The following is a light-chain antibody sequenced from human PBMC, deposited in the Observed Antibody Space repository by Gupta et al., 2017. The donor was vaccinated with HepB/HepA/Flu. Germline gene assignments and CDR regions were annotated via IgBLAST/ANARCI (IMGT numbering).Light chain of an antibody. J-gene: IGLJ2*01. Sequence: QAGLTQPHSVSKGFRQTAKLTCTGNSNNVGNQGAAWLQQHQGHPPKLLSYKNNNRPSGISERCSAARSGNTASLTMTGLQPEDEADYYFSAWDSSLSAQVFGGGTKQTVL. CDR2: KNN. CDR1: SNNVGNQG. CDR3: SAWDSSLSAQV. V-gene: IGLV10-54*04.